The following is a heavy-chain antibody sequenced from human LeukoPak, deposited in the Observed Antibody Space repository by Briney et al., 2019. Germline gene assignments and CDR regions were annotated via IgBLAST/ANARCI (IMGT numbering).Heavy chain of an antibody. D-gene: IGHD5-18*01. CDR3: AREDGYSYGSFDY. CDR1: GFTFSSYA. CDR2: TSSSSSYI. J-gene: IGHJ4*02. V-gene: IGHV3-21*04. Sequence: GGSLRLSCAASGFTFSSYAMSWVRQAPGKGLEWVSSTSSSSSYIYYADSVKGRFTISRDNAKNSLYLQMNSLRAEDTAVYYCAREDGYSYGSFDYWGQGTLVTVSS.